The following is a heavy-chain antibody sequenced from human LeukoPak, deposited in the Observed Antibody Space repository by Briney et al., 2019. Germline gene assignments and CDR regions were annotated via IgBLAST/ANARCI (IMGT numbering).Heavy chain of an antibody. J-gene: IGHJ4*02. V-gene: IGHV1-2*02. D-gene: IGHD2-15*01. CDR3: ARVGYCSGGTCPYYFDL. Sequence: GASVKVSCKASGYTFTGYYMHWGRQAPGQGLEWMGWINANGGGTNYAQKFQGRVTMTRDTSISTAYMELTSLRSDDTAVYYCARVGYCSGGTCPYYFDLWGQGTLVTVSS. CDR1: GYTFTGYY. CDR2: INANGGGT.